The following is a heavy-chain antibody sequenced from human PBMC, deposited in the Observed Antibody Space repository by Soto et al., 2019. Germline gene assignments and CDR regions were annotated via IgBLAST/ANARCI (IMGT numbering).Heavy chain of an antibody. CDR2: FDPENDET. CDR1: GYTLSEVS. Sequence: ASVKVSCEVSGYTLSEVSIHWVRQTPGKGLEWMGGFDPENDETSYAQKFQGRVTLTEDTSTDTAYLELSSLRSEDTAIYYCVIAAYCSGATCYSDYNWFDPWGQGTLVTVSS. J-gene: IGHJ5*02. V-gene: IGHV1-24*01. D-gene: IGHD2-15*01. CDR3: VIAAYCSGATCYSDYNWFDP.